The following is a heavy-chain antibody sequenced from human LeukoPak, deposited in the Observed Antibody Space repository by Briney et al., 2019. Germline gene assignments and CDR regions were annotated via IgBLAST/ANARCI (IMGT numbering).Heavy chain of an antibody. CDR1: GGSFSGYY. J-gene: IGHJ3*02. Sequence: SETLSLTCAVYGGSFSGYYWSWIRQPPGKGLEWIGEINHSGSTNYNPSLKSRVTISVDTSKNQFSLKLSSVTAADTAVYYCARRLGRDSGSSWYSGAFDIWGQGTMVTVSS. V-gene: IGHV4-34*01. D-gene: IGHD6-13*01. CDR2: INHSGST. CDR3: ARRLGRDSGSSWYSGAFDI.